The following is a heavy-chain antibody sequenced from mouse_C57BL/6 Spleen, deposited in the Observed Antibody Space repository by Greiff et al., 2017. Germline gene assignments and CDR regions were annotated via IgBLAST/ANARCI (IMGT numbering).Heavy chain of an antibody. CDR1: GFTFSDYY. Sequence: EVHLVESGGGLVQPGGSLKLSCAASGFTFSDYYMYWVRQTPEKRLEWVAYISNGGGSTYYPDTVKGRFTISRDNAKNTLYLQMSRLKSEDTAMYYCARQDLLRGYFDVWGTGTTVTVSS. CDR2: ISNGGGST. CDR3: ARQDLLRGYFDV. V-gene: IGHV5-12*01. J-gene: IGHJ1*03. D-gene: IGHD1-1*01.